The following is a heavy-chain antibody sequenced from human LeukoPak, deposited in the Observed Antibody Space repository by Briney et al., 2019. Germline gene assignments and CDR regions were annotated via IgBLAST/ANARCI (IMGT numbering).Heavy chain of an antibody. V-gene: IGHV3-23*01. CDR2: ISGSGGST. Sequence: GGSPRLSCAASGFSFSSYAMSWVRQAPGKGLEWVSAISGSGGSTYYADSVKGRFTISRDNSKNTLYLQMNSLRAEDTAVYYCAKDSALYSSGWSNWFDPWGQGTLVTVSS. D-gene: IGHD6-19*01. CDR1: GFSFSSYA. CDR3: AKDSALYSSGWSNWFDP. J-gene: IGHJ5*02.